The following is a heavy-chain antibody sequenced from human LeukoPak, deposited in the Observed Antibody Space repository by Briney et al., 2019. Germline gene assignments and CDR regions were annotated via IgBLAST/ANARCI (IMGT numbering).Heavy chain of an antibody. CDR2: INHSGST. CDR3: ARDRIGLFDY. V-gene: IGHV4-34*01. Sequence: SETLSLTCAVYGGSFSGYYWSWIRQPPGKGLEWIGEINHSGSTNYNLSLKSRVTISVDTSKNQFSLKLSSVTAADTAVYYCARDRIGLFDYWGQGTLVTVSS. D-gene: IGHD2/OR15-2a*01. CDR1: GGSFSGYY. J-gene: IGHJ4*02.